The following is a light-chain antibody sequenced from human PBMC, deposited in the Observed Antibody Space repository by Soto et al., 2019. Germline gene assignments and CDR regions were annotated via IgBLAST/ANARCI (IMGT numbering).Light chain of an antibody. CDR1: QSLLHSNGYNY. CDR2: LGS. CDR3: MQALQTPLT. J-gene: IGKJ4*01. Sequence: DIVMTQSPLSLPVTPGEPASISFRSSQSLLHSNGYNYLDWYLQKPGQSPQLLIYLGSNRASGVPDRFSGSGSGTDFTLKISRVEAEDVGVYYCMQALQTPLTFGGGTNVEIK. V-gene: IGKV2-28*01.